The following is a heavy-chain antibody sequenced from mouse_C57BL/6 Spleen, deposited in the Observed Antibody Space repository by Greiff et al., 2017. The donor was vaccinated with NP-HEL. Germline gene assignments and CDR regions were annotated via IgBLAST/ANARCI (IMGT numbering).Heavy chain of an antibody. CDR1: GYTFTDYY. D-gene: IGHD1-1*01. V-gene: IGHV1-76*01. CDR2: IYPGSGNN. Sequence: QVQLQQSGAELVRPGASVKLSCKASGYTFTDYYINWVKQRPGQGLEWIARIYPGSGNNYYNEKFKGKATLTAEKSSSTAYMQLSSLTSEDSAVYFCARSDYYYGSSYVGWYFDVWGTGTTVTVSS. J-gene: IGHJ1*03. CDR3: ARSDYYYGSSYVGWYFDV.